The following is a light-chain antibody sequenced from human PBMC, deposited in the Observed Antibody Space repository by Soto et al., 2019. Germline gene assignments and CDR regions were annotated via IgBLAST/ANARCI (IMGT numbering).Light chain of an antibody. CDR3: QQSYSTLT. Sequence: DIQMTQSPSSLSASVGDRVTITCRASQSISSYLNWYQQKPGKAPKLLIYAASSLQSGVPSRFSGSGYETDFALTISSLQPEDFATYYCQQSYSTLTFGPGTKVDIK. CDR1: QSISSY. CDR2: AAS. J-gene: IGKJ3*01. V-gene: IGKV1-39*01.